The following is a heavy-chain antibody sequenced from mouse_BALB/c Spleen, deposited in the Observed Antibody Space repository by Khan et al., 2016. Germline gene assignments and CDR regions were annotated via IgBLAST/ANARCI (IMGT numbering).Heavy chain of an antibody. CDR3: ARRGDYYWYFDV. CDR2: VNPYNDGT. CDR1: GYTFTNYV. V-gene: IGHV1S136*01. D-gene: IGHD2-4*01. J-gene: IGHJ1*01. Sequence: VQLQQPGPELAKPGASVKMSCKASGYTFTNYVMHWVKQKPGQGLEWIGYVNPYNDGTKYNEKFKGMATLTSDKTSRTAYMELSSLTSEASAVFNCARRGDYYWYFDVWGAGTTVTVSS.